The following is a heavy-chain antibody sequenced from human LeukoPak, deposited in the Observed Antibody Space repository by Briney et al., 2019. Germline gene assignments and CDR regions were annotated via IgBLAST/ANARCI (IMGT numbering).Heavy chain of an antibody. CDR3: ARPRSGPWTGGMDV. CDR1: GFTFSSYS. V-gene: IGHV3-21*01. D-gene: IGHD3-10*01. Sequence: GGSLRLSCAASGFTFSSYSMNWVRQAPGKGLEWVSSISSSSSYIYYADSVKGQFTISRDNAKNSLYLQMNSLRAEDTAVYYCARPRSGPWTGGMDVWGQGTTVTVSS. CDR2: ISSSSSYI. J-gene: IGHJ6*02.